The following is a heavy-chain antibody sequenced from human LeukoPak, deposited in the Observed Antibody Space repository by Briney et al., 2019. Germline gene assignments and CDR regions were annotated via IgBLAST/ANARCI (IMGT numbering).Heavy chain of an antibody. J-gene: IGHJ4*02. CDR1: GFTFSAYS. CDR3: ASSGYDSSGYYYG. Sequence: GGSLRLSCAASGFTFSAYSMNWVRQAPGEGLEWVASISSSSSYIYYADSVKGRFTISRDNAKNSLYLQMNGLRAEDTAVYYCASSGYDSSGYYYGWGQGAQVTASS. D-gene: IGHD3-22*01. CDR2: ISSSSSYI. V-gene: IGHV3-21*01.